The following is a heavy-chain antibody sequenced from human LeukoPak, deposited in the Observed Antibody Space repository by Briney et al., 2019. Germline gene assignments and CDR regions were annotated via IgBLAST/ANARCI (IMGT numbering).Heavy chain of an antibody. CDR1: GFTFSSFW. CDR2: IKQGGSEK. J-gene: IGHJ4*02. CDR3: ARGGVLSHLLLDY. Sequence: QAGGSLRLSCAASGFTFSSFWMSWVRQAPGKGLEWVANIKQGGSEKYYVDSVTGRFTISRDNAKNTLYLQMNSLRAEDTAVYYCARGGVLSHLLLDYWGQGTLVTVSS. V-gene: IGHV3-7*01. D-gene: IGHD3-16*02.